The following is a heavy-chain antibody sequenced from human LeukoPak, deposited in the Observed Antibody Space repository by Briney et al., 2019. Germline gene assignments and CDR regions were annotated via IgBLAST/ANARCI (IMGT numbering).Heavy chain of an antibody. V-gene: IGHV3-23*01. CDR1: GLTFSSDA. J-gene: IGHJ4*02. CDR3: AKDIEAPYCGGDCYQFDY. Sequence: RRSLRLSCAASGLTFSSDAMSWVRQAPGKGLEWVSAICGSGGSTYYAHSAKGRFTISRDNSKNTLYLQMNTLTAEDTAVYYFAKDIEAPYCGGDCYQFDYWGQGTLVTVSS. D-gene: IGHD2-21*02. CDR2: ICGSGGST.